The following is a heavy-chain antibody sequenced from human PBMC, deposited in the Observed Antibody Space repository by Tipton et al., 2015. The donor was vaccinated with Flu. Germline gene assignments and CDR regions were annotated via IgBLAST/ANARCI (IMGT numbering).Heavy chain of an antibody. Sequence: TLSLTCAVYGGSFSGYYWSWIRQPPGKGLEWIGEINHSGSTNYNPSLKSRVTISVDTSKNQFSLKLSSVTAADTVVYYCARGKTGTTLRGFDPWGQGTLVTVSS. CDR1: GGSFSGYY. D-gene: IGHD1-1*01. V-gene: IGHV4-34*01. J-gene: IGHJ5*02. CDR3: ARGKTGTTLRGFDP. CDR2: INHSGST.